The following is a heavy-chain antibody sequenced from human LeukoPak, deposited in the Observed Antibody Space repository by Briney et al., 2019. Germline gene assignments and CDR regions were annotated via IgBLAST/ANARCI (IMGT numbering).Heavy chain of an antibody. Sequence: PGGSLRLSCAASGFTFSSYWMSWVRQAPGKGLEWVANIKQGGSEKYYVDSVKGRFTISRDNAKNSLYLQMNSLRAEDTAVYYCARVSWAAAGDFDYWGQGTLVTVSS. V-gene: IGHV3-7*01. J-gene: IGHJ4*02. D-gene: IGHD6-13*01. CDR1: GFTFSSYW. CDR2: IKQGGSEK. CDR3: ARVSWAAAGDFDY.